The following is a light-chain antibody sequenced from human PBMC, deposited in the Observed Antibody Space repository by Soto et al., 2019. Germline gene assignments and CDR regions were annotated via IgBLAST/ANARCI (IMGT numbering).Light chain of an antibody. CDR3: QKYNSAPYT. J-gene: IGKJ2*01. V-gene: IGKV1-27*01. Sequence: DIQMTQSPSSLSASVGDRVTITCRASQHIVNYLAWYQQKPGKGPPLLISAASTSQSGVPSRFSGSGSGTDFTLTISSLQPEDVATYYCQKYNSAPYTFGPGTKLAIK. CDR1: QHIVNY. CDR2: AAS.